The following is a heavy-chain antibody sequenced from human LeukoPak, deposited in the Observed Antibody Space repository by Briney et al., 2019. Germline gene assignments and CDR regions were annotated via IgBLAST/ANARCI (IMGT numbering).Heavy chain of an antibody. CDR1: GGSISSSSYY. J-gene: IGHJ2*01. CDR2: IYYSGST. D-gene: IGHD5-24*01. V-gene: IGHV4-39*07. CDR3: ASSRRDGSLWYFDL. Sequence: SETLSLTCTVSGGSISSSSYYWGWIRQPPGKGLEWIGSIYYSGSTYYNPSLKSRVTISVDTSKNQFSLKLSSVTAADTAVYYCASSRRDGSLWYFDLWGRGTLVTVSS.